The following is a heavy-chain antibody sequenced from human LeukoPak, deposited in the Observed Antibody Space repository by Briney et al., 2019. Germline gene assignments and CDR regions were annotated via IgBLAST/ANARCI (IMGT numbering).Heavy chain of an antibody. CDR1: DGSISSSSYY. CDR2: IYYSGST. J-gene: IGHJ3*02. V-gene: IGHV4-61*01. CDR3: ARGDTRGGAFDI. Sequence: PSETLSLTCTVSDGSISSSSYYWSWIRQPPGKGLEWIGYIYYSGSTNYNPSLKSRVTISVDTSKNQFSLKLSSVTAADTAVYYCARGDTRGGAFDIWGQGTMVTVSS. D-gene: IGHD6-25*01.